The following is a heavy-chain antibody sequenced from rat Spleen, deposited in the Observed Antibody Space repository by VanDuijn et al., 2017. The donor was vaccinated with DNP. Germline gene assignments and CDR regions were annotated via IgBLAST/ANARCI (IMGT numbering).Heavy chain of an antibody. CDR3: ARSRSRGYVWWYFDL. J-gene: IGHJ1*01. D-gene: IGHD1-11*01. Sequence: QVQLKESGPGLVQPSETLSLTCSVSGFSLISSSVHWVRQPPGKGLEWIAAIWSGGSTDYNSALKSRLSISRDTSKSQVLLKMNSLQTEDTAMYFCARSRSRGYVWWYFDLWGPGTMVTVSS. CDR2: IWSGGST. CDR1: GFSLISSS. V-gene: IGHV2-1*01.